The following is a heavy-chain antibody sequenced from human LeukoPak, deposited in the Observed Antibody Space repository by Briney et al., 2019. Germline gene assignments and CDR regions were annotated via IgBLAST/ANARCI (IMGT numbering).Heavy chain of an antibody. CDR2: ISSSSSYI. J-gene: IGHJ4*02. Sequence: PGGSLRLSCAASGFTFSSYGMNWVRQAPGKGLEWVSSISSSSSYIYYADSVKGRFTISRDNAKNSLYLQMNSLRAEDTAVYYCARDMSSIAARMDFDYWGQGTLVTVSS. CDR3: ARDMSSIAARMDFDY. CDR1: GFTFSSYG. D-gene: IGHD6-6*01. V-gene: IGHV3-21*01.